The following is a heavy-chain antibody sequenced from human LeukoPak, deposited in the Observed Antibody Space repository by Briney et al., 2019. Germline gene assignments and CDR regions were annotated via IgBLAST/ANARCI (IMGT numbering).Heavy chain of an antibody. CDR2: IYYSGST. Sequence: SETLSLTCTVSGGSISSSSYYWGWIRQPPGKGLEWIGSIYYSGSTYYNPSLKSRVTISVDTSKNQFSLKLSSVTAADTAVYYCLSAYSGSYYEDDYWGQGTLVTVSS. J-gene: IGHJ4*02. CDR3: LSAYSGSYYEDDY. D-gene: IGHD3-10*01. CDR1: GGSISSSSYY. V-gene: IGHV4-39*07.